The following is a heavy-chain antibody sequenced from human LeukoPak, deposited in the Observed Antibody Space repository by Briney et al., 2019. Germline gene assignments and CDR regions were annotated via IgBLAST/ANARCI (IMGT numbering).Heavy chain of an antibody. V-gene: IGHV3-30*04. CDR3: AKDAVLRYFDWLLDYFDY. Sequence: PGGSLRLSCAASGFTFSSYAMHWVRQAPGKGLEWVAVISYDGSNKYYADSVKGRFTISRDNSKNTLYLQMNSLRAEDTAVYYCAKDAVLRYFDWLLDYFDYWGQGTLVTVSS. CDR1: GFTFSSYA. J-gene: IGHJ4*02. D-gene: IGHD3-9*01. CDR2: ISYDGSNK.